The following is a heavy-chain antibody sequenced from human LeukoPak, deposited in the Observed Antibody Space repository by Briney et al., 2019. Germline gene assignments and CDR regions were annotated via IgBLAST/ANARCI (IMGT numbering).Heavy chain of an antibody. J-gene: IGHJ4*02. V-gene: IGHV6-1*01. CDR3: AREEYSSGWYHN. CDR2: TYYRSKLYN. CDR1: GDSFSSNSAA. Sequence: SQTLSLTCAISGDSFSSNSAAWHWLRQSPSRGLEWLGSTYYRSKLYNDYAVWVKSQITNKQDTSKNQFSLQLNSVTPEDTAVYYCAREEYSSGWYHNWGQGTLVTVSS. D-gene: IGHD6-19*01.